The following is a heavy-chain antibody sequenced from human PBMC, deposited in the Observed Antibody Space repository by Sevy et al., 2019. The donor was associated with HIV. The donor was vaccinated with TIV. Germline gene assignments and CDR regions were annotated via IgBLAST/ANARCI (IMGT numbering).Heavy chain of an antibody. CDR1: GGSFSGYY. CDR2: INHSGST. J-gene: IGHJ4*02. D-gene: IGHD3-22*01. CDR3: TRVGGFYDKGFDS. V-gene: IGHV4-34*01. Sequence: SETLSLTCAVYGGSFSGYYWSWIRQPPGKGLEWIGEINHSGSTNYNPSLKSRVTISVDTSKNQFSLKLRSVTAADTAVYFCTRVGGFYDKGFDSWGQGTLVTVSS.